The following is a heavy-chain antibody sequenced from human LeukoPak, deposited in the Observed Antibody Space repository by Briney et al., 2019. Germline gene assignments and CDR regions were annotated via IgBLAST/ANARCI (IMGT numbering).Heavy chain of an antibody. CDR2: INWNGGST. CDR3: ARVTDEFRSDAFDI. CDR1: GFTFDDYG. J-gene: IGHJ3*02. Sequence: GGSLRLSCAASGFTFDDYGMSSVRQAPGKGLEWVSGINWNGGSTGYADSVKGRFTISRDNAKNSLYLQMNSLRAEDTALYYCARVTDEFRSDAFDIWGQGTMVTVSS. V-gene: IGHV3-20*04. D-gene: IGHD2-21*01.